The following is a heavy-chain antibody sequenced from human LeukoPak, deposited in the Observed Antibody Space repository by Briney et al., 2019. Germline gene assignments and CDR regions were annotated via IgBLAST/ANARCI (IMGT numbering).Heavy chain of an antibody. V-gene: IGHV3-30-3*01. CDR1: GFTFSSYA. D-gene: IGHD1-26*01. Sequence: PGGSLRLSCAASGFTFSSYAIHWVRQAPGKGLEWVAVISYDGSNKYYADSVKGRFTISRDNSKNTLYLQMNSLRAEDTAVYYCAKDQGGSINHWYFDLWGRGTLVTVSS. CDR3: AKDQGGSINHWYFDL. J-gene: IGHJ2*01. CDR2: ISYDGSNK.